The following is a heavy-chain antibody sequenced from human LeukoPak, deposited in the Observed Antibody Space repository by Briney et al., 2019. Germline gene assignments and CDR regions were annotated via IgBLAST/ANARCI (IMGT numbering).Heavy chain of an antibody. CDR2: IGSSASIE. J-gene: IGHJ4*02. V-gene: IGHV3-11*01. D-gene: IGHD6-19*01. CDR3: ARETVAGTFDF. Sequence: GGSLRLSCVSSGFTFTDYYMSWIRHAPGQGLEWVSDIGSSASIESYGDSVRGRFTVSRDNSKNSLFLQMNSLRAEDTAVYYCARETVAGTFDFWGQGTLVTVSS. CDR1: GFTFTDYY.